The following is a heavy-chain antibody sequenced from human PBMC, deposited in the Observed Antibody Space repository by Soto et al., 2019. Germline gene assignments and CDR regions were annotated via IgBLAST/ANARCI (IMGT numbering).Heavy chain of an antibody. V-gene: IGHV3-7*03. CDR3: ARGGWSKHAFDI. CDR1: GFTFSNSA. Sequence: EVQLLESGGGMVQPGGSLRLSCAASGFTFSNSAMNWVRQAPGKGLEWVANIKQDGSEKYYVDSVKGRFTISRDNAKNSLYLQMNSLRAEDTAVYYCARGGWSKHAFDIWGQGTMVTVSS. D-gene: IGHD6-19*01. CDR2: IKQDGSEK. J-gene: IGHJ3*02.